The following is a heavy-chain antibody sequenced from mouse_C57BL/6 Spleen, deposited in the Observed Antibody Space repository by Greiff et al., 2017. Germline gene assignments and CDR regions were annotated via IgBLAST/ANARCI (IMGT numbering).Heavy chain of an antibody. Sequence: QVHVKQSGPELVKPGASVKMSCKASGYTFTSYWITWVKQRPGQGLEWIGDIYPGSGSTNYNEKFKSKATLTVDTSSSTAYMQLSSLTSEDSAVYYCARVGYYGSYYAMDYWGQGTSVTVSS. D-gene: IGHD1-1*01. CDR3: ARVGYYGSYYAMDY. CDR1: GYTFTSYW. J-gene: IGHJ4*01. CDR2: IYPGSGST. V-gene: IGHV1-55*01.